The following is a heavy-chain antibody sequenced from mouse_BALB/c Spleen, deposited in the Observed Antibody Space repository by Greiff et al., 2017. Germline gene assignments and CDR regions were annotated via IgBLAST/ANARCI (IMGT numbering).Heavy chain of an antibody. CDR1: SYTFTDYA. CDR3: ARGYEGDYYAMDY. J-gene: IGHJ4*01. CDR2: ISTYYGNT. Sequence: QVQLPQSGPELVRPGVSVKISCKGSSYTFTDYAMPWVKQSHAKSLEWIGVISTYYGNTNYTQKFTGQATMTLGKSSSTAYMELARLTSEESAVYYCARGYEGDYYAMDYWGQGTSVTVSS. V-gene: IGHV1-67*01. D-gene: IGHD2-2*01.